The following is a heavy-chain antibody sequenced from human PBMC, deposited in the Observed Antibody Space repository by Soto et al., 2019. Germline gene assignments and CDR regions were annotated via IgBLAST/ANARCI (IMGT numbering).Heavy chain of an antibody. J-gene: IGHJ6*02. CDR2: IWYDGRNK. CDR1: GFTFSSYG. D-gene: IGHD5-12*01. Sequence: GGSLRLSCAASGFTFSSYGMHWVRQAPGKGLEWVAVIWYDGRNKYYPDSVKGRFTISRDNSKNTLFLQMNSLRAEDTAVYYCARDLERGSGGYGYYYYYGMDVWGQGTTVTVSS. V-gene: IGHV3-33*01. CDR3: ARDLERGSGGYGYYYYYGMDV.